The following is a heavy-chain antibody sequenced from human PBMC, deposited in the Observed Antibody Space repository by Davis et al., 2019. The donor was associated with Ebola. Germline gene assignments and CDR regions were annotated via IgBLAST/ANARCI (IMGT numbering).Heavy chain of an antibody. J-gene: IGHJ4*02. CDR2: IDPSDSYT. CDR1: GYSFTSYW. D-gene: IGHD3-22*01. Sequence: GESLKISCKGSGYSFTSYWISWVRQMAGKGLEWMGRIDPSDSYTNYSPSFQGHVTISADKSISTAYLQWSSLKASDTAMYYCVRVLPGYYYDSSGYYRDDYWGQGTLVIVSS. CDR3: VRVLPGYYYDSSGYYRDDY. V-gene: IGHV5-10-1*01.